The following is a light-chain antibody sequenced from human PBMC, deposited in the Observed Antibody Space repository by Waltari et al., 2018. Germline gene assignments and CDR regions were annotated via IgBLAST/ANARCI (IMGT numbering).Light chain of an antibody. CDR2: ESA. V-gene: IGKV1-5*03. Sequence: DIQMTQSPATLPASVGDRVTITCRASQSLGRWLAWYQQKPGKAPKLLISESAKLQSGVLSRFSGSGSETDFTLTITGLQPGDFAIYYCHQYMSYPWTSGLGTKVEIK. CDR3: HQYMSYPWT. J-gene: IGKJ1*01. CDR1: QSLGRW.